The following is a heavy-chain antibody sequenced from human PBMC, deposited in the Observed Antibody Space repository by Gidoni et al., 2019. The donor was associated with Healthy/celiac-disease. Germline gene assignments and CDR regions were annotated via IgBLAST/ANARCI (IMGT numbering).Heavy chain of an antibody. J-gene: IGHJ6*02. V-gene: IGHV3-7*01. Sequence: EVQLVESGGGLVQPGGSLRLSCAASGFTFSSYWMSWVRQAPGKGLGWVANIKQDGSEKYYVDSVKGRFTISRDNAKNSLYLQMNSLRAEDTAVYYCARDQSRNGYCSSTSCRYGMDVWGQGTTVTVSS. CDR3: ARDQSRNGYCSSTSCRYGMDV. D-gene: IGHD2-2*01. CDR1: GFTFSSYW. CDR2: IKQDGSEK.